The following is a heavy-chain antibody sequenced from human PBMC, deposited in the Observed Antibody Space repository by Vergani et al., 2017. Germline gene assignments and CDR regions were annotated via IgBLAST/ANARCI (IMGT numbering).Heavy chain of an antibody. CDR2: IIPVLGIT. D-gene: IGHD3-10*01. J-gene: IGHJ5*02. Sequence: QVQLVQSGAEVKKPGSSVKVSCKASGGTFSSYSLSWVRQAPGQGLEWMGRIIPVLGITNYAQKFQGRVTMTTDTSTSTAYMELRSLRSDDTSVYYCARVGCGLLWFGELCNERNWFDPWGQGTLVTVSS. CDR3: ARVGCGLLWFGELCNERNWFDP. V-gene: IGHV1-69*02. CDR1: GGTFSSYS.